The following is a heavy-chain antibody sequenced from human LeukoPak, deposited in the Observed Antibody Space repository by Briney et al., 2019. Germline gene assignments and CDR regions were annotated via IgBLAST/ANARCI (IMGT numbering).Heavy chain of an antibody. CDR2: ISKSGNNI. Sequence: GGSLRLSCAASGFTFSSYEMNWVRQAPGKGLEGVSYISKSGNNIYYGDSVKGRFTISRDNAKNSVNLQMNSLRAEDTAVYYCARSLYYGDDDNYFDYWGQGTLVTVSS. CDR1: GFTFSSYE. D-gene: IGHD3-3*01. V-gene: IGHV3-48*03. J-gene: IGHJ4*02. CDR3: ARSLYYGDDDNYFDY.